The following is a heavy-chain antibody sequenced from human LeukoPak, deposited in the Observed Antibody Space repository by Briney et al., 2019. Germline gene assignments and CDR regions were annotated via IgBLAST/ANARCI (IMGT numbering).Heavy chain of an antibody. Sequence: GGSLRLSCAASGFPFSSYSMSWVRQAPGKGLEWVSGIVGTTGTTYYADSVKGRFTISRDKSKNTLYLERNSLRAEDTAVYYCAKDLSSWLPGLFAYWGQGTLVTVSS. V-gene: IGHV3-23*01. J-gene: IGHJ4*02. D-gene: IGHD6-13*01. CDR3: AKDLSSWLPGLFAY. CDR2: IVGTTGTT. CDR1: GFPFSSYS.